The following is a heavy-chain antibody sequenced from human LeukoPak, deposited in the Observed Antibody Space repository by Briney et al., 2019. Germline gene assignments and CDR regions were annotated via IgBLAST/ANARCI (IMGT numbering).Heavy chain of an antibody. J-gene: IGHJ4*02. D-gene: IGHD6-13*01. CDR2: ISGSGGST. V-gene: IGHV3-23*01. Sequence: PGGSLRLSCAASGFTFSSYAMSWVRQAPGKGLEWVSAISGSGGSTYYADSVKGRFTISRDNSKNTLYLQMNSLRAEDTAVYYCANQSPIDRWDKWQLVEGDYWGQGTLVTVSS. CDR1: GFTFSSYA. CDR3: ANQSPIDRWDKWQLVEGDY.